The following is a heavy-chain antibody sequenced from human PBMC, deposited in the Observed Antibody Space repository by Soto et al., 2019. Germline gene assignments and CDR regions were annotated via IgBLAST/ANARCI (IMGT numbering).Heavy chain of an antibody. CDR3: AKGSSSVYYYYYGMDV. CDR1: GFNFRAYG. CDR2: ISSDASNK. V-gene: IGHV3-30*18. D-gene: IGHD6-6*01. J-gene: IGHJ6*02. Sequence: SGGSLRLSCAASGFNFRAYGMHWVRQAPGKGLQWVAVISSDASNKYYADSVKGRFTISRDNSKNTLYLQMNSLRPEDTAVYYCAKGSSSVYYYYYGMDVWGQGTTVTVSS.